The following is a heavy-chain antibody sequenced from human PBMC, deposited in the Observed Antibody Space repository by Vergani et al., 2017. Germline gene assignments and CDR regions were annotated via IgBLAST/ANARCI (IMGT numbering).Heavy chain of an antibody. D-gene: IGHD6-6*01. Sequence: EVQLVESGGGLVKPGGSLRLSCAASGFPFSSYSMNWVRQAPGKGLEWVSSISYSSSSIYYADSVKGRFTISRDNSKNTLYLQMNSLRAEDTAVYYCAREPKGYSSSSAPNWFDPWGQGTLVTVSS. J-gene: IGHJ5*02. CDR1: GFPFSSYS. CDR2: ISYSSSSI. V-gene: IGHV3-21*01. CDR3: AREPKGYSSSSAPNWFDP.